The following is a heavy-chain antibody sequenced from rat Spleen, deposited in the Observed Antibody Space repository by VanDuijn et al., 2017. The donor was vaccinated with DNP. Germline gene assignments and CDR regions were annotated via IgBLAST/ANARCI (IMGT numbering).Heavy chain of an antibody. J-gene: IGHJ2*01. CDR1: GFSLTTNA. Sequence: QVQLKESGPGLVQPSQTLSLTCTVSGFSLTTNAVHWVRQPPGKGLEWMGRIQSGGNTDYDSGLKSRLSISRDTSKSQVFLKMNSVQTEDTAMYFCAVLGRYYWGHGVMVTVSS. CDR3: AVLGRYY. CDR2: IQSGGNT. V-gene: IGHV2-1*01.